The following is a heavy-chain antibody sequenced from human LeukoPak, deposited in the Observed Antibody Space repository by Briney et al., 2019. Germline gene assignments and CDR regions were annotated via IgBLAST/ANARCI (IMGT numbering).Heavy chain of an antibody. J-gene: IGHJ6*03. D-gene: IGHD3-3*01. V-gene: IGHV1-24*01. CDR3: ARDSAFWSGLYYYYYMDV. CDR2: FDPEDGET. CDR1: GYTLTELS. Sequence: VASVKVSCKVSGYTLTELSMHWVRQAPGKGLEWMGGFDPEDGETIYAQKFQGRVTMTEDTSTDTAYMELSSLRSEDTAVYYCARDSAFWSGLYYYYYMDVWGKGTTVTVSS.